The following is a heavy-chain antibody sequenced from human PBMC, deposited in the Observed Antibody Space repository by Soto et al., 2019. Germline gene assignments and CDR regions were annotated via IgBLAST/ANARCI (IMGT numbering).Heavy chain of an antibody. D-gene: IGHD1-7*01. V-gene: IGHV3-15*01. Sequence: EVQLVESRGGLVKPGGSLRLSCAASGFTFSNAWMSWVRQAPGKGLEWVGRIKSKTDGGTTDYAAPVKGRFTISRDDSKNTLYLQMNSLKTEDTAVYYCTTDIGPNWNYVFVGNYYYMDVWGKGTTVTVSS. CDR1: GFTFSNAW. J-gene: IGHJ6*03. CDR2: IKSKTDGGTT. CDR3: TTDIGPNWNYVFVGNYYYMDV.